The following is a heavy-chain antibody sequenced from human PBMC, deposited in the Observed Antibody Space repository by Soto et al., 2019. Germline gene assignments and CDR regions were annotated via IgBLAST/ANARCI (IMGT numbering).Heavy chain of an antibody. CDR3: ARGALWYYDILTGSAHDAFDI. CDR1: GFTFSDYY. CDR2: ISSSGSTI. D-gene: IGHD3-9*01. V-gene: IGHV3-11*01. J-gene: IGHJ3*02. Sequence: PGGSLRLSSAASGFTFSDYYMSWIRQAPGKGLEWVSYISSSGSTIYYADSVKGRFTISRDNAKNSLYLQMNSLRAEDTAVYYCARGALWYYDILTGSAHDAFDIWGQGTMVTVSS.